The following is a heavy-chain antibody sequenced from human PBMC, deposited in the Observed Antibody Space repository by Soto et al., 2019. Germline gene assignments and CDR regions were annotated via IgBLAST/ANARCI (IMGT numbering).Heavy chain of an antibody. CDR2: ISAYNGNT. V-gene: IGHV1-18*04. D-gene: IGHD4-17*01. Sequence: VASVKVSCKASGYTFTSYGISWVRQAPGQGLEWMGWISAYNGNTNYAQKLQGRVTMTTDTSTSTAYMELRSLRSDDTAVYYCARSIGWSDYGDNFDYWGQGTLVTVSS. CDR1: GYTFTSYG. J-gene: IGHJ4*02. CDR3: ARSIGWSDYGDNFDY.